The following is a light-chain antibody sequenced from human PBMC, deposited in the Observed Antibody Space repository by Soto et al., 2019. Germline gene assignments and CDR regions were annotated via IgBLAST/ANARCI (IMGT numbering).Light chain of an antibody. Sequence: ESVLTQSPATLSLSPGERATLSSRASQSVSSSYLAWYQQRPGQAPRLLIYGASSRAPGIPDRFRGSGSGTDFTLTISRLEPEDFAVYYCQQYGSSPPITFGQGTRLEIK. CDR1: QSVSSSY. CDR3: QQYGSSPPIT. CDR2: GAS. V-gene: IGKV3-20*01. J-gene: IGKJ5*01.